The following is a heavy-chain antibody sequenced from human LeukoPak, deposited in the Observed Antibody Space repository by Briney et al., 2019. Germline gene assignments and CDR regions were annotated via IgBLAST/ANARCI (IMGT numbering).Heavy chain of an antibody. V-gene: IGHV3-23*01. D-gene: IGHD6-19*01. CDR1: GFAFSSLA. Sequence: PGGSLRLSCAASGFAFSSLAMGWVRQAPGQGLEWVSVISDSGSLTYYADSVKGRFTISRGNSKNTLFLQMNSLRAEDTAVYYCAKDARRTNGWYFFDYWGQGTLVTVSS. CDR3: AKDARRTNGWYFFDY. J-gene: IGHJ4*02. CDR2: ISDSGSLT.